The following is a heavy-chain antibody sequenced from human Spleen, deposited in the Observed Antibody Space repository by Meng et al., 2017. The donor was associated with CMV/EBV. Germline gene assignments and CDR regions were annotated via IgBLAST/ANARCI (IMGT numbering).Heavy chain of an antibody. D-gene: IGHD6-6*01. CDR2: IYHSGST. CDR1: GYSISSGYY. CDR3: ARDAYSSSSHDY. V-gene: IGHV4-38-2*02. Sequence: SETLSLTCTVSGYSISSGYYWGWIRQPPGKGLEWIGSIYHSGSTYYNPSLKSRVTISVDTSKNHFSLKLSSVTAADTAVYYCARDAYSSSSHDYWGQGTPVTVSS. J-gene: IGHJ4*02.